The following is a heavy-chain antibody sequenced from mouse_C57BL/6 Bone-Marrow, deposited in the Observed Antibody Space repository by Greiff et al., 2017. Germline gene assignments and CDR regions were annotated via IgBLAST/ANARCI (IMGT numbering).Heavy chain of an antibody. J-gene: IGHJ3*01. CDR1: GYTFTSYW. V-gene: IGHV1-69*01. Sequence: QVQLQQPGAELVMPGASVKLSCKASGYTFTSYWMHWVKQRPGQGLEWIGEIDPSDSYTNYNQKFKGKSTLTVDKSSSTAYMQLSSLTSEDSAVDCCAREGYGISFAYWGQGTLVTVSA. CDR3: AREGYGISFAY. CDR2: IDPSDSYT. D-gene: IGHD1-1*01.